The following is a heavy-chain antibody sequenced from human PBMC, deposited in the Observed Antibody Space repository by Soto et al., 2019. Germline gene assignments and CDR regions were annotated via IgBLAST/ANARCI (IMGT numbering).Heavy chain of an antibody. V-gene: IGHV4-34*01. CDR3: ARGAGGYSYGYRFDY. D-gene: IGHD5-18*01. CDR2: INHSGST. J-gene: IGHJ4*02. CDR1: GGSFSGYY. Sequence: KPSETLSLTGAVYGGSFSGYYWSWIRQPPGKGLEWIGEINHSGSTNYNPSLKSRVTISVDTSKNQFSLKLSSVTAADTAVYYCARGAGGYSYGYRFDYWGQGTLVTVSS.